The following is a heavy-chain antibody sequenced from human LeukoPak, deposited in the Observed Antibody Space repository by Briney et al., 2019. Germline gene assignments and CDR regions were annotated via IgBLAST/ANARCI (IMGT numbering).Heavy chain of an antibody. D-gene: IGHD3-10*01. CDR3: ARSMVRGVIISGFDY. Sequence: GGSLRLSCAASGFTFSSYGMHWVRQAPGKGLEWVAVIWYDGSNKYYADSVKGRFTISGDNSKNTLYLQMNSLRVEDTAVYYCARSMVRGVIISGFDYWGQGTLVTVSS. CDR2: IWYDGSNK. V-gene: IGHV3-33*01. CDR1: GFTFSSYG. J-gene: IGHJ4*02.